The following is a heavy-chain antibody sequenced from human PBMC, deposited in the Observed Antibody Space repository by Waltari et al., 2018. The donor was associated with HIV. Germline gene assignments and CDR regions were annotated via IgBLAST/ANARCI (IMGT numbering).Heavy chain of an antibody. CDR2: SNPSSGGA. D-gene: IGHD3-10*01. J-gene: IGHJ6*03. Sequence: QVHLVQSGAEVKKPGASVKVSCKASGYTLTGYYIHWVRRAPGKVLEWMGRSNPSSGGANYAQKFQGRVTMTTDTSISTAYMELSGRRSDDTAVYYCASTYGSGSSCIYSYYMDVWGKGTTVTVSS. V-gene: IGHV1-2*06. CDR3: ASTYGSGSSCIYSYYMDV. CDR1: GYTLTGYY.